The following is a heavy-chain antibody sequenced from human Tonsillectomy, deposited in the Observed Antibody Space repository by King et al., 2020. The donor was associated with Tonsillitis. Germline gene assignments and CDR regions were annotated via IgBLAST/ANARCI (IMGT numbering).Heavy chain of an antibody. CDR2: ISGSGGST. CDR3: AKDPRGGSHRVSVVDY. D-gene: IGHD5-12*01. CDR1: GFTFSSYA. V-gene: IGHV3-23*04. J-gene: IGHJ4*02. Sequence: VQLVESGGGLVQPGGSLRLSCAASGFTFSSYAMSWVRQAPGKGLEWVSAISGSGGSTYYADSVKGRFTISRDNSKNTLYLQMNSLRAEDTAVYYCAKDPRGGSHRVSVVDYWGQGTLVTVSS.